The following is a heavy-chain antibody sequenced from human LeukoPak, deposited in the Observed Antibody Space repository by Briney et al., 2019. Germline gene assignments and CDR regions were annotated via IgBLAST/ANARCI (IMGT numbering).Heavy chain of an antibody. D-gene: IGHD3-22*01. Sequence: PSETLSLTSTVSGGSISSYYWSWIRQPPGKGLEWIGYMYYSGSTNYNPSLKSRVTISVDTSKNQFSLKLSSVTAADTAVYYCARWSKGYYDSSGYYYEAWFDPWGQGTLVTVSS. CDR3: ARWSKGYYDSSGYYYEAWFDP. V-gene: IGHV4-59*01. J-gene: IGHJ5*02. CDR1: GGSISSYY. CDR2: MYYSGST.